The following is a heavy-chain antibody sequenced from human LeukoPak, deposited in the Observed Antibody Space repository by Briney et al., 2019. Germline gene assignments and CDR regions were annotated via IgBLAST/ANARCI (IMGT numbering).Heavy chain of an antibody. CDR1: GYTFTGYY. CDR2: ISAYNGNT. CDR3: ARDGIYVPSGYFDY. D-gene: IGHD3-10*02. J-gene: IGHJ4*02. Sequence: ASVKVSCKASGYTFTGYYMHWVRQAPGQGLEWMGWISAYNGNTNYAQKLQGRVTMTTDTSTSTAYMELRSLRSDDTAVYYCARDGIYVPSGYFDYWGQGTLVTVSS. V-gene: IGHV1-18*04.